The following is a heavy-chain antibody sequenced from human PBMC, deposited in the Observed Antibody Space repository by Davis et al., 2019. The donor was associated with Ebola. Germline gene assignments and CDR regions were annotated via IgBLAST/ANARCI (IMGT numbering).Heavy chain of an antibody. CDR3: ARGELEPYYYYYGMDV. D-gene: IGHD1-1*01. V-gene: IGHV4-34*01. CDR2: INHSGST. CDR1: GGSFSGYY. J-gene: IGHJ6*02. Sequence: SQTLSLTCAVYGGSFSGYYWSWIRQPPGKGLEWIGEINHSGSTNYNPSLKSRVTISVDTSKNQFSLKLSSVTAADTAVYYCARGELEPYYYYYGMDVWGQGTTVTVSS.